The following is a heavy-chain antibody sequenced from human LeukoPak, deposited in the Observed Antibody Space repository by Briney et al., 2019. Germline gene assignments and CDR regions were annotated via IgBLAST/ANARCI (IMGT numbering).Heavy chain of an antibody. V-gene: IGHV1-69*05. CDR3: ASQDASIYSESSTPPTYSD. Sequence: GASVKVSCKASGGTFTNYAFNWVRQAPGQGLEWMGRIIPIFDSAHYAQRFQGRITITTDESSTTAYMTLSSLTSDDTAVYYCASQDASIYSESSTPPTYSDWGQGTLVTVSS. J-gene: IGHJ4*02. CDR1: GGTFTNYA. D-gene: IGHD3-22*01. CDR2: IIPIFDSA.